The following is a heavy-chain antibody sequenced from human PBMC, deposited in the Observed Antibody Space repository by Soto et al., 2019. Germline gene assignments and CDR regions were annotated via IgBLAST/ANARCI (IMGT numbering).Heavy chain of an antibody. D-gene: IGHD1-26*01. V-gene: IGHV4-59*08. Sequence: QVQLQESGPGLVKPSETLSLTCTVSGGSISSYYWSWIRQPPGKGLEWIGYIYYSGSTNYNPSLKSRVTISVDTSKNQFSLKLSSVPAADTAVYYCARLRVGSSEYYFDYWGQGTLVTVSS. J-gene: IGHJ4*02. CDR1: GGSISSYY. CDR3: ARLRVGSSEYYFDY. CDR2: IYYSGST.